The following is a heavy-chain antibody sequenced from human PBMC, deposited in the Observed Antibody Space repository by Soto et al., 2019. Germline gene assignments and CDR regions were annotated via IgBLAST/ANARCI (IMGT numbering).Heavy chain of an antibody. V-gene: IGHV3-33*01. Sequence: GGSLRLSCAASGFTFSSYGMHWVRQAPGKGLEWVAVIWYDRSKKYYADSVKGRLTISRDNSKNTLYLQMNSLRAEDTAVYYCARDPYGYYDSSGYPALHFDYWGQGTLVTVSS. CDR2: IWYDRSKK. CDR3: ARDPYGYYDSSGYPALHFDY. D-gene: IGHD3-22*01. CDR1: GFTFSSYG. J-gene: IGHJ4*02.